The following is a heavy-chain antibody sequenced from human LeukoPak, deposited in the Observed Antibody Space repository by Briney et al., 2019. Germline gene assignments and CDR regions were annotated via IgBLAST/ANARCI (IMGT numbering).Heavy chain of an antibody. CDR2: INPNSGGT. V-gene: IGHV1-2*06. D-gene: IGHD5-12*01. CDR3: ARDQGVYSGYDPQY. Sequence: GASVKVSCKASRYTFTDYCMHWVRQAPGQGLEWMGRINPNSGGTNYAQKFQGRVTMTRDTSISTAYMELSRLRSDDTAVYYCARDQGVYSGYDPQYWGQGTLVTVSS. CDR1: RYTFTDYC. J-gene: IGHJ4*02.